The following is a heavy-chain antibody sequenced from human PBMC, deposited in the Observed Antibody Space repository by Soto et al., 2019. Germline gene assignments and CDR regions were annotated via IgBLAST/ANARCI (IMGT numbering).Heavy chain of an antibody. CDR3: ARAYYYDSSGYHRGLAWFDP. V-gene: IGHV4-30-2*01. D-gene: IGHD3-22*01. Sequence: SETLSLTCAVSGGSISSGGYSWSWIRQPPGKGLEWIGYIYHSGSTYYNPSLKSRVTISVDRSKNQFSLKLSSVTAADTAVYYCARAYYYDSSGYHRGLAWFDPWGQGTLVTVSS. J-gene: IGHJ5*02. CDR1: GGSISSGGYS. CDR2: IYHSGST.